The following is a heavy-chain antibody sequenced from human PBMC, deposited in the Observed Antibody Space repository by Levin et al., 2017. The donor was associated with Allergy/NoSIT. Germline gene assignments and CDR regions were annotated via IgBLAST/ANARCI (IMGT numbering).Heavy chain of an antibody. J-gene: IGHJ4*02. CDR1: GFTFSSYA. Sequence: GGSLRPSCAASGFTFSSYAMHWVRQAPGKGLEYVSAISSNGGSTYYANSVKGRFTISRDNSKNTLYLQMGSLRAEDMAVYYCARDPGYSSGWPEVNYFDYWGQGTLVTVSS. CDR2: ISSNGGST. CDR3: ARDPGYSSGWPEVNYFDY. V-gene: IGHV3-64*01. D-gene: IGHD6-19*01.